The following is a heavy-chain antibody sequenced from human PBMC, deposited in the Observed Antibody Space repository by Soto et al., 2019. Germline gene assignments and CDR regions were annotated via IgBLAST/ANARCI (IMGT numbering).Heavy chain of an antibody. CDR2: INPNSGGT. Sequence: ASVKVSCKASGYTFTGYYMXXVRXAPGQGLEWMGWINPNSGGTNYAQKFQGWVTMTRDTSISTAYMELSRLRSDDTAVYYCARDSIAGYYYYMDVWGKGTTVTVSS. J-gene: IGHJ6*03. V-gene: IGHV1-2*04. CDR1: GYTFTGYY. D-gene: IGHD6-13*01. CDR3: ARDSIAGYYYYMDV.